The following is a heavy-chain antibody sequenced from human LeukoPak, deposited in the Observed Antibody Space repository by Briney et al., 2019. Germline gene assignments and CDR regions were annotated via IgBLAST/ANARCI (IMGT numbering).Heavy chain of an antibody. D-gene: IGHD6-13*01. CDR3: AIGSGGQQLGDY. Sequence: GESLKISCNHSEYIFPNYCIGWVRQMAGKGLEWMGIIYPDDSDTRYSPSFQGQVTISADRSISTAYLQWSSLKASDTAMYYCAIGSGGQQLGDYWGQGTLVTVSS. CDR1: EYIFPNYC. CDR2: IYPDDSDT. J-gene: IGHJ4*02. V-gene: IGHV5-51*01.